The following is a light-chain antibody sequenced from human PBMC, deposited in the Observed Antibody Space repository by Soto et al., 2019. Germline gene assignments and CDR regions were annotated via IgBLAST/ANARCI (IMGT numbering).Light chain of an antibody. J-gene: IGKJ1*01. V-gene: IGKV1-5*01. CDR1: QSVNHW. CDR2: DAS. Sequence: DIQMTQSPSTLSASVGERVTISCRASQSVNHWLAWYQRKPGKDPKLLIHDASTLESGIPSRFSGSGSGTEFTLTISSLQPDDFATYYCQQYNSYWTFGQGTKVDIK. CDR3: QQYNSYWT.